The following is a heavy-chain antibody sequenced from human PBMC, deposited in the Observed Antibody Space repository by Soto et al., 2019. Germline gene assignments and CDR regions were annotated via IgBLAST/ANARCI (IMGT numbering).Heavy chain of an antibody. CDR2: INHSGST. CDR1: GGSFSGYY. J-gene: IGHJ4*02. Sequence: SETLSLTCAVYGGSFSGYYWSWIRQPPGKGLEWIGEINHSGSTNYNPSLKSRVTISVDTSKNQFSLKLSSVTAADTAVYYCARGRGYSGYVFDYWGQGTLVTSPQ. D-gene: IGHD5-12*01. V-gene: IGHV4-34*01. CDR3: ARGRGYSGYVFDY.